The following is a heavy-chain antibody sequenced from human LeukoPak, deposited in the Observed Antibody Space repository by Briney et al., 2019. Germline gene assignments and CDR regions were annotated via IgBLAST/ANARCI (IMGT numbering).Heavy chain of an antibody. V-gene: IGHV1-8*01. CDR2: MNPNSGNT. CDR3: ARRRITMVRGVIGHYNWFDP. CDR1: GYTFTSYD. Sequence: ASVKVFCKASGYTFTSYDINWVRQAAGQGLEWMGWMNPNSGNTGYAQKFQGRVTMTRNTSISTAYMELSSLRSEDTAVYYCARRRITMVRGVIGHYNWFDPWGQGTLVTVSS. D-gene: IGHD3-10*01. J-gene: IGHJ5*02.